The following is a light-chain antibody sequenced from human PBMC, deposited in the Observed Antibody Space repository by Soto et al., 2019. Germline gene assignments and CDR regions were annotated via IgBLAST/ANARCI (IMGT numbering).Light chain of an antibody. CDR1: LTVSSY. V-gene: IGKV1-39*01. J-gene: IGKJ1*01. CDR3: QQTYSSLPWT. CDR2: AAS. Sequence: DIQMTQSPSSLSASVGDRVTITCRASLTVSSYLDWYQQKPGKAPNLLIYAASSLQHGVPSRFSGSGSGTDFTLTISSLQPEDSATYYCQQTYSSLPWTFGQGTKVEIK.